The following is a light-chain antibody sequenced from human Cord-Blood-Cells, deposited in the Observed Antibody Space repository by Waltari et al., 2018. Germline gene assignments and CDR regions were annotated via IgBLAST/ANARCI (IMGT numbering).Light chain of an antibody. J-gene: IGKJ4*01. CDR2: KAS. Sequence: DIQTTQTPSTLSASVGGRGHITCRASQSISSWLASYQQTRGNAPKLLIYKASSLESGVPSRFSGSGSGTEFTLTISSLQPDYFATYYCQQYNSYLTFGGGTKVEIK. CDR1: QSISSW. V-gene: IGKV1-5*03. CDR3: QQYNSYLT.